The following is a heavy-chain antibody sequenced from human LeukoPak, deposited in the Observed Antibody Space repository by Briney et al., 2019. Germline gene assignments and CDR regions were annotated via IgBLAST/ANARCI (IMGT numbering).Heavy chain of an antibody. CDR2: ISGSGGST. Sequence: GGSLRLSCAASGFTFSSYAMSWVRQAPGKGLEWVSAISGSGGSTYYADSVKGRFTISRDNSKNTLYLQMNSLRAEDTAVYYCAKSMNYYGSGSYFYYYYGMDVWGQGTTVTVSS. CDR3: AKSMNYYGSGSYFYYYYGMDV. D-gene: IGHD3-10*01. V-gene: IGHV3-23*01. CDR1: GFTFSSYA. J-gene: IGHJ6*02.